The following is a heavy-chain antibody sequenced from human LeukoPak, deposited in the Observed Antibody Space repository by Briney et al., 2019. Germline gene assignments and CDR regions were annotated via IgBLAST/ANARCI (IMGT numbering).Heavy chain of an antibody. CDR2: IYYSGST. V-gene: IGHV4-30-4*01. J-gene: IGHJ4*02. CDR3: ARGVNLGDYDSSGYYPPYFDY. D-gene: IGHD3-22*01. Sequence: SETLSLTCTVSGGSISSGDYYWSWIRQPPGKGLEWNGYIYYSGSTYYNPSLKSRVTISVDTSKNQFSLKLSSVTAADTAVYYCARGVNLGDYDSSGYYPPYFDYWGQGTLVTVSS. CDR1: GGSISSGDYY.